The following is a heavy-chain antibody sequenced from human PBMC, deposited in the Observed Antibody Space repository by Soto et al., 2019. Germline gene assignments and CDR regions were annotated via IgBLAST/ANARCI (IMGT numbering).Heavy chain of an antibody. CDR1: GFTFSSYG. Sequence: GGSLRLSCAASGFTFSSYGMHWVRQAPGKGLEWVAVIWYDGSNKYYADSVKGRFTISRDNSKNTLYLQMNSLRAEDTAVYYCARDEGYSSSWQDYWGQGTLVTVSS. CDR2: IWYDGSNK. CDR3: ARDEGYSSSWQDY. V-gene: IGHV3-33*01. J-gene: IGHJ4*02. D-gene: IGHD6-13*01.